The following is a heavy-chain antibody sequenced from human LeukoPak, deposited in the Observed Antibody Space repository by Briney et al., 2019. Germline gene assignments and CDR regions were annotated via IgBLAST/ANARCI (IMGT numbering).Heavy chain of an antibody. D-gene: IGHD6-13*01. Sequence: ASVKVSCKASGYTFTGYYMHWVRQAPGQGLEWMGWINPNSGGTNYAQKFQGRVTMTRDTSISTAYMELSRLRSDDTAVYYCARDAPRTAAAGHGDYWGQGTLVTVSS. CDR1: GYTFTGYY. CDR3: ARDAPRTAAAGHGDY. V-gene: IGHV1-2*02. CDR2: INPNSGGT. J-gene: IGHJ4*02.